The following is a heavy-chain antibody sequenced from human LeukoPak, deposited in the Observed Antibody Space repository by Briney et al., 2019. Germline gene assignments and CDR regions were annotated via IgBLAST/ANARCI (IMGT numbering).Heavy chain of an antibody. J-gene: IGHJ4*02. V-gene: IGHV3-7*01. CDR3: ARDQSYSSGWFRDSYYFDY. D-gene: IGHD6-19*01. CDR2: IKQDGSEK. Sequence: GGSLRLSCAASGFTFSGYWMSWVRQAPGKGLEWVANIKQDGSEKYYVDSVKGRFTISRDNAKNSLYLQMNSLRAEDTAVYYCARDQSYSSGWFRDSYYFDYWGQGTLVTVSS. CDR1: GFTFSGYW.